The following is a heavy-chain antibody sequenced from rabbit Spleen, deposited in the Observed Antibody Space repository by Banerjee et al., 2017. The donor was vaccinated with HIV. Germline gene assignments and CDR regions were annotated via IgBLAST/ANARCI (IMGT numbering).Heavy chain of an antibody. D-gene: IGHD8-1*01. CDR2: IYGGSGGST. J-gene: IGHJ4*01. Sequence: QEQLVESGGGLVKPGGSLALSCTASGFSFSNKVVMCWVRQAPGKGLECIACIYGGSGGSTWYASWAKGRFTISKTSSTTVTLRMTSLTVADTATYFCTRDGAGGSYFALWGPGTLVTVS. V-gene: IGHV1S45*01. CDR3: TRDGAGGSYFAL. CDR1: GFSFSNKVV.